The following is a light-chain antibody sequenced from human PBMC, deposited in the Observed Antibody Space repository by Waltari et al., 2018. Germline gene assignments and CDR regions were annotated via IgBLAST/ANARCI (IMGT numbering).Light chain of an antibody. V-gene: IGKV2-28*01. CDR3: MQALQTPYT. CDR2: MVS. Sequence: DVVMTQSPLSLPVTLGQPASISCRSSQSPLHSNGYSYLDWYLQKPGQSPQLLIFMVSNRASGVPDRFSGSGSGTDFTLKISRVEAEDVGVYYCMQALQTPYTFGQGTKLEIK. CDR1: QSPLHSNGYSY. J-gene: IGKJ2*01.